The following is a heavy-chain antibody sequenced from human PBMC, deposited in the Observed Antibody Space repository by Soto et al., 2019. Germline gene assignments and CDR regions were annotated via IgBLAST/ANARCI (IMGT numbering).Heavy chain of an antibody. Sequence: PSETLSLTCAVSGGSVSSSNWWSWVRQPPGKGLEWIGEIYHSGSTNYNPSLKSRVTISVDKSKNQFSLKLSSVTAADTAVYYCARASGRDGYNFDYWGQGTLVTVSS. CDR3: ARASGRDGYNFDY. CDR1: GGSVSSSNW. CDR2: IYHSGST. V-gene: IGHV4-4*02. J-gene: IGHJ4*02. D-gene: IGHD2-21*01.